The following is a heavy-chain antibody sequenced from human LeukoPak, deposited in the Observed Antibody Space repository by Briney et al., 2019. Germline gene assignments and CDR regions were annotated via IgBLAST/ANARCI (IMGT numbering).Heavy chain of an antibody. V-gene: IGHV3-53*01. J-gene: IGHJ4*02. CDR2: IYSGGST. CDR3: AKEDIPNIVVAPSEGY. Sequence: GGSLRLSCAASGFTVSSNYMSWVRQAPGKGLEWVSVIYSGGSTYYADSVKGRFTISRDNSKNTLYLQMNSLRAEDTAVYYCAKEDIPNIVVAPSEGYWGQGTLVTVSS. CDR1: GFTVSSNY. D-gene: IGHD2-15*01.